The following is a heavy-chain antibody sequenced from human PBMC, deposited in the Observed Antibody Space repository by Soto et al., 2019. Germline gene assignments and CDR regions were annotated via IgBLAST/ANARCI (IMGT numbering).Heavy chain of an antibody. CDR3: VRDRVVEAMDV. CDR1: GYSFSSFG. CDR2: ISPYNGNT. V-gene: IGHV1-18*01. D-gene: IGHD2-15*01. J-gene: IGHJ6*02. Sequence: QVQLVQSGAEVKKPGASVKVSCKASGYSFSSFGISWVRQAPGQGLEWMGWISPYNGNTNHAQKFQDRLIMTTDRSTSTVHMELRNLRSDDAAEYYCVRDRVVEAMDVWGQGTTVTVSS.